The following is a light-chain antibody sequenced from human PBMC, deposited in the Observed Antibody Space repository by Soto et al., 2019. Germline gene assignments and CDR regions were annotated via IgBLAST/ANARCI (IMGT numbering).Light chain of an antibody. Sequence: EIVLTQSPATLSLSPGERGTLSFMASQSVISYLAWYQQRPGQAPRLLIYGTSSRATGIPDRFSGSGSGTDFTLTISRLEPEDFAVYFCQRYGSSPLITFGQGTRLEIK. CDR1: QSVISY. J-gene: IGKJ5*01. V-gene: IGKV3-20*01. CDR2: GTS. CDR3: QRYGSSPLIT.